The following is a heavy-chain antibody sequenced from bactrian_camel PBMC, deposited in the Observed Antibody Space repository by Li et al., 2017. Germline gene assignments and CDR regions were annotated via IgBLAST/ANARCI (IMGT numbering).Heavy chain of an antibody. CDR3: AAFATQKLAARCADFGY. V-gene: IGHV3S26*01. D-gene: IGHD7*01. CDR2: IDSDGST. J-gene: IGHJ6*01. Sequence: QLVESGGGLVQPGGSLRLSCAASGFTFSSYCMGWFRQAPGKEREGVAAIDSDGSTSYADSVKGRFTISKDNAKNTLYLQMNSLKPEDTAMYYCAAFATQKLAARCADFGYWGQGTQVTVS. CDR1: GFTFSSYC.